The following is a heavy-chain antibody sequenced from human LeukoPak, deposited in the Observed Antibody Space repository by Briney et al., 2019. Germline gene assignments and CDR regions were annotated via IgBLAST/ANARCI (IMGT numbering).Heavy chain of an antibody. CDR3: ARALGNSPYYYGMDV. CDR1: GDSVSSNSAA. J-gene: IGHJ6*02. D-gene: IGHD5-18*01. V-gene: IGHV6-1*01. Sequence: SQTLSLTCAISGDSVSSNSAAWNWIRQSPSRGLEWLGRTYYKSTWYNDYSLSVESRITINPDTSTNQFSLQLKSVTPEDTAVYYCARALGNSPYYYGMDVWGQGTTVTVSS. CDR2: TYYKSTWYN.